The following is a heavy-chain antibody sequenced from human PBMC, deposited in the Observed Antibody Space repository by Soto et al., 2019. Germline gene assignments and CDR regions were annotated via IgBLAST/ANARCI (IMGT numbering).Heavy chain of an antibody. CDR3: ATSRGGITGSRLL. D-gene: IGHD1-20*01. CDR2: IIPVFASP. CDR1: GATFNNYP. V-gene: IGHV1-69*01. Sequence: QVHLVQSGTEVKKPGSSLRVSCKASGATFNNYPLSWVRQAPGQGLEWLGGIIPVFASPIYARNFQHRVTITADVSTGTAYMELSGLRSEDTAVYYCATSRGGITGSRLLWGQGTLVTVSS. J-gene: IGHJ4*02.